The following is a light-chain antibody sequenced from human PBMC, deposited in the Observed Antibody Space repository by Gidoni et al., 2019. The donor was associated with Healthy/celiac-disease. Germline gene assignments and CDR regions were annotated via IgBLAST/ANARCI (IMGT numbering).Light chain of an antibody. CDR1: QSVSSY. Sequence: EIVLTQSPATLSLSPGERATLSCRASQSVSSYLAWYQQKPGHAPRLLIDDASNRATGIPARFSGSGSGTDFTLTIISLEPEDFAVYYCQQRSNWPPWTFGQGTKVEIK. V-gene: IGKV3-11*01. CDR3: QQRSNWPPWT. CDR2: DAS. J-gene: IGKJ1*01.